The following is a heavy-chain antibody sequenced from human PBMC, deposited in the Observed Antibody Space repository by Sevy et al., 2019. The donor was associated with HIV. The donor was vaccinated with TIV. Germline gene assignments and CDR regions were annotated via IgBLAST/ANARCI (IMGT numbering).Heavy chain of an antibody. CDR2: ISGSGGST. CDR3: AKVGDIVVVPAVAFDP. V-gene: IGHV3-23*01. CDR1: GFTFSSYA. D-gene: IGHD2-2*01. J-gene: IGHJ5*02. Sequence: GGSLRLSCAASGFTFSSYAMSWVRQAPGKGLEWVSAISGSGGSTYYADSVKGRFTISRDNSKNTLYLQMNSLRAEDTAVYYFAKVGDIVVVPAVAFDPWGQGTLVTVSS.